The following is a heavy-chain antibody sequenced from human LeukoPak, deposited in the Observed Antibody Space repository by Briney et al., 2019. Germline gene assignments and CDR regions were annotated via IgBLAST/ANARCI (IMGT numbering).Heavy chain of an antibody. J-gene: IGHJ4*02. CDR3: ARWGTVTQEYDY. D-gene: IGHD4-17*01. CDR2: IIPVLGTT. V-gene: IGHV1-69*11. CDR1: GGTFIRYA. Sequence: SVKVSCKASGGTFIRYAISWVRQAPGQGLEWMGRIIPVLGTTNYAQTFQNKVTITADESTSTTYMELSSLTSEDTAVYYCARWGTVTQEYDYWGQGTLVTVSS.